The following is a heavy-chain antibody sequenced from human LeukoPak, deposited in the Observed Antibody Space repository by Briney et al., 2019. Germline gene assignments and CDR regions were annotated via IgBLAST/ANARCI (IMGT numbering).Heavy chain of an antibody. CDR3: AKEVTYCSSSSCNDAFDV. CDR2: IRLDGSDE. V-gene: IGHV3-30*02. J-gene: IGHJ3*01. CDR1: IQIQYVW. D-gene: IGHD2-2*01. Sequence: TGGSPETLLCSVWIQIQYVWHALVRQAPGKGLEWVSFIRLDGSDEDHGDSVKGRFTISRDNSKNTMYLQMNSLRAEDTAVYYCAKEVTYCSSSSCNDAFDVWGRGTMVIVSS.